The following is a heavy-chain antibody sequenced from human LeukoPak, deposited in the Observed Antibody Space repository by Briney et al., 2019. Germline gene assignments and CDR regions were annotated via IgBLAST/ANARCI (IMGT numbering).Heavy chain of an antibody. J-gene: IGHJ4*02. CDR3: ARGRITMVRGVGDY. V-gene: IGHV1-8*01. CDR1: GYTFTCYD. Sequence: ASVKVSCKASGYTFTCYDINWVRQATGQGLEWMGWMNPNSGNTGYAQKFQGRVTMTRNTSISTAYMELSSLRSEDTAVYYCARGRITMVRGVGDYWGQGTLVTVSS. CDR2: MNPNSGNT. D-gene: IGHD3-10*01.